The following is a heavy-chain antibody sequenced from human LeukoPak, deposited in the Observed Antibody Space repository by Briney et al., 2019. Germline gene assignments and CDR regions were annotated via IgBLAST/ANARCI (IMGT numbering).Heavy chain of an antibody. CDR1: GGSFSGYY. Sequence: PSETLSLTCAAYGGSFSGYYWSWIRQPPGKGLEWIGEINHSGSTNYNPSLKSRVTISVDTSKNQFSLKLSSVTAADTAVYYCARGLWPNNWFDPWGQGTLVTVSS. J-gene: IGHJ5*02. D-gene: IGHD2/OR15-2a*01. V-gene: IGHV4-34*01. CDR2: INHSGST. CDR3: ARGLWPNNWFDP.